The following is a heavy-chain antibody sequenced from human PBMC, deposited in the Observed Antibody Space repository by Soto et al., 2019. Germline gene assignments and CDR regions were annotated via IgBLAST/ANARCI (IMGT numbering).Heavy chain of an antibody. V-gene: IGHV3-30-3*01. CDR3: EVMVRAGRYYFDY. D-gene: IGHD3-10*01. CDR1: GFTFSSYA. J-gene: IGHJ4*02. Sequence: QVQLVESGGGVVQPGRSLRLSCAASGFTFSSYAMHWVRQAPGKGLEWVAVISYDGSNKYYADSVKGRFTISRDNSKNTLYLQMNSLRAEDTSVYYCEVMVRAGRYYFDYWGQGTLVTVSS. CDR2: ISYDGSNK.